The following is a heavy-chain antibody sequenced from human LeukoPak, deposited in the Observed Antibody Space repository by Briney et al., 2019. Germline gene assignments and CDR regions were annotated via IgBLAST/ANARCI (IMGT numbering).Heavy chain of an antibody. CDR1: GFTFSSYG. J-gene: IGHJ4*02. Sequence: LRLSCAASGFTFSSYGLTWVRQPPGKGLEWIGEINHSGSTNYNPSLKSRVTISLDTSKSQFSLKVRYVTAADTAVYYCARAGYSSSWYAQFPFSFDYWGQGTLVTVSS. D-gene: IGHD6-13*01. CDR2: INHSGST. CDR3: ARAGYSSSWYAQFPFSFDY. V-gene: IGHV4-34*01.